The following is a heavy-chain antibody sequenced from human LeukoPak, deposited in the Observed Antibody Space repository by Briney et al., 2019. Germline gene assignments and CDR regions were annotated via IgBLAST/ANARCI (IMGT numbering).Heavy chain of an antibody. J-gene: IGHJ3*02. Sequence: PGGSLRLSCAASGLTFSSYTMNWVRQAPGKGLDWVSFISSSSSYIYYADSLKGRFTISRNNAKNSLYLHIDSLRAEDTAVYYCARGRVGQWLVDAFDIWGQGTMVTVSS. D-gene: IGHD6-19*01. CDR1: GLTFSSYT. CDR2: ISSSSSYI. V-gene: IGHV3-21*01. CDR3: ARGRVGQWLVDAFDI.